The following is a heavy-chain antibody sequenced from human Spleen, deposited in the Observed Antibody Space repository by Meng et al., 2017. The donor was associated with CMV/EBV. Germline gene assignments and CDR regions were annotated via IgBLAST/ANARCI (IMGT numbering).Heavy chain of an antibody. V-gene: IGHV3-23*01. CDR1: GLTVDDYG. D-gene: IGHD5-12*01. CDR3: GYGGYVPFDY. Sequence: LSGAASGLTVDDYGMSWVRQAPGKGLEWVSAISGSGGSTYYADSVKGRFTISRDNSKNTLYLQMNSLRAEDTAVYYCGYGGYVPFDYWGQGTLVTVSS. J-gene: IGHJ4*02. CDR2: ISGSGGST.